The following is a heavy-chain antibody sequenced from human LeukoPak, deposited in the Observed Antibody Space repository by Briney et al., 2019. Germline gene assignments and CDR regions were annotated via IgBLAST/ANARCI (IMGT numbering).Heavy chain of an antibody. V-gene: IGHV3-66*01. J-gene: IGHJ4*02. D-gene: IGHD3-22*01. Sequence: GGSLRLSCAASGFTVSSNYMSWVRQAPGKGLEWVSVIYSGGSTYYADSVKGRFTISRDNSKNTLYLQMNSLRAEDTAVYYCARGSSGYSVTSLFDFWGQGTLVTVSS. CDR1: GFTVSSNY. CDR2: IYSGGST. CDR3: ARGSSGYSVTSLFDF.